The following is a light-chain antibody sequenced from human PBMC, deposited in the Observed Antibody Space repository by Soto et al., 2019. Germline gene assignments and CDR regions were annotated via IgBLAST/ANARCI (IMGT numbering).Light chain of an antibody. V-gene: IGLV1-40*01. CDR3: QSYDSSLRSYV. CDR1: NSNIGAGSD. J-gene: IGLJ1*01. Sequence: QSVLTQPPSVSGAPGQRVTISCTGSNSNIGAGSDVHWYQHLPGTAPKLLIYGNTNRPSGVPDRFSGSQSGTSASLAITGLQAEDEADYCCQSYDSSLRSYVFGAGTKVTVL. CDR2: GNT.